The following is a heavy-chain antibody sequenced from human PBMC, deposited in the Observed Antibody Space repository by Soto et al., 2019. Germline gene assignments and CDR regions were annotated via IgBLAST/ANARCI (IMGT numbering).Heavy chain of an antibody. CDR1: RYTFTGYY. D-gene: IGHD1-26*01. CDR3: ARDNSGIEYGDFDY. Sequence: QVQLVQSGAEVKKPGASVKVSCKASRYTFTGYYLHWVRQAPGQGLAWMGWINPKTGDTTYAQKFQGRVTLTRDTSISTAYMELGRLGSDDTAVYYCARDNSGIEYGDFDYWGPGTLVTVSS. CDR2: INPKTGDT. V-gene: IGHV1-2*02. J-gene: IGHJ4*02.